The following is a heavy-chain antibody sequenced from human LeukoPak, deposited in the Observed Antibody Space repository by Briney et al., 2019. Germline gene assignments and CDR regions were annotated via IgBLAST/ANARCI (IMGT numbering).Heavy chain of an antibody. CDR2: INPNSGGT. CDR3: ARVTGYTIEDYFDY. CDR1: GYTFTSYG. Sequence: GASVKVSCKASGYTFTSYGISWVRQAPGQGLEWMGWINPNSGGTNYAQKFQGRVTMTRDTSISTAYMELSRLRSDDTAVYYCARVTGYTIEDYFDYWGQGTLVTVSS. V-gene: IGHV1-2*02. D-gene: IGHD3-9*01. J-gene: IGHJ4*02.